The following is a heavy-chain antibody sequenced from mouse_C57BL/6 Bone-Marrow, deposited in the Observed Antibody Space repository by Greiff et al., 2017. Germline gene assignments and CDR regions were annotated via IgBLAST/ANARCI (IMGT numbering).Heavy chain of an antibody. CDR1: GYTFTNYW. CDR2: IYPGGGYT. D-gene: IGHD3-3*01. Sequence: VQLQQSGAELVRPGTSVKMSCKASGYTFTNYWIGWAKQRPGHGLEWIGDIYPGGGYTNYNEKFKGKAPLTADKSSSTAYMQFSSLTSEDSAIYYCARKGPMDYWGQGTSVTVSS. J-gene: IGHJ4*01. V-gene: IGHV1-63*01. CDR3: ARKGPMDY.